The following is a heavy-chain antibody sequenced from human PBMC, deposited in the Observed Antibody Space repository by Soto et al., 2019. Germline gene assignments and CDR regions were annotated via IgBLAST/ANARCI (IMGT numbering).Heavy chain of an antibody. CDR1: GYTFTSYA. Sequence: QVQLVQSGAEEKKPGASVKVSCKASGYTFTSYAMHWVRQAPGQRLEWMGWINGGNGNTKYSQKFQGRVTIIRDTSASTADMELSSLTSEDTAVYYFARAVGPGFVGPWGQGTLVTVSS. CDR2: INGGNGNT. D-gene: IGHD2-2*01. V-gene: IGHV1-3*05. CDR3: ARAVGPGFVGP. J-gene: IGHJ5*02.